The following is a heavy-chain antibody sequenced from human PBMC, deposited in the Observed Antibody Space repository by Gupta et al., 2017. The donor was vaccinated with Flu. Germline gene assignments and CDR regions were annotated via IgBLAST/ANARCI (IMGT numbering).Heavy chain of an antibody. CDR3: KRASGDGWPALDS. Sequence: GNPGVSLRLSCAASGFTFSDYYMSWIRQAPGKGLEWVSFISGRSTYTNYADSVKGRFTISRDNAKNSLYLQMSSLRAEDTAIYDGKRASGDGWPALDSWGQGTMVTVSS. J-gene: IGHJ5*01. V-gene: IGHV3-11*05. CDR1: GFTFSDYY. CDR2: ISGRSTYT. D-gene: IGHD5-24*01.